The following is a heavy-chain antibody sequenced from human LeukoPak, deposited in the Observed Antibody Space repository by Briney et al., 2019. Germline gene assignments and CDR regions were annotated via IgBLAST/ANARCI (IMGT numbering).Heavy chain of an antibody. D-gene: IGHD2-2*01. CDR2: TFYSGST. V-gene: IGHV4-59*01. J-gene: IGHJ6*02. Sequence: SETLSLTCTVSGGSIISYYWSWVRQHPGKGLEWIGNTFYSGSTKYNPSLKSRVTISVDTSKNQLSLKLSSVTAADTAVYYCARECCSSISGGMDVWGQGTTVTVSS. CDR1: GGSIISYY. CDR3: ARECCSSISGGMDV.